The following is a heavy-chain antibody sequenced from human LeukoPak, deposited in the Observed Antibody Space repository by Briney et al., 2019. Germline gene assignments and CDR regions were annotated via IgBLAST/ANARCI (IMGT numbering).Heavy chain of an antibody. J-gene: IGHJ4*02. CDR3: AKDPYGGYYFDY. D-gene: IGHD4-23*01. CDR2: ISGSGSNT. V-gene: IGHV3-23*01. Sequence: GGSLRLSCAASGFTFRSYAMSWVRQAPGKGLEWVSAISGSGSNTYYADSVKGRFTISRDNSKNTLYLQMNNLRAEDTAVYYCAKDPYGGYYFDYWGQGTLVTVSS. CDR1: GFTFRSYA.